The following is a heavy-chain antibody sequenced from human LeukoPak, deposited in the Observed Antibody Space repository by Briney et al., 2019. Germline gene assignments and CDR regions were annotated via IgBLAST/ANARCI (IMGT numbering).Heavy chain of an antibody. CDR2: ISSSGSTI. CDR1: GSTFSSYE. D-gene: IGHD3-16*01. Sequence: GGSLRLSCAASGSTFSSYEMNWVRQAPGKGLEWVSYISSSGSTIYYADSVKGRFTIPRDNAKNSLYLQMNSLRAEDTAVYYCARGTVGQGVIYWGQGTLVTVSS. V-gene: IGHV3-48*03. J-gene: IGHJ4*02. CDR3: ARGTVGQGVIY.